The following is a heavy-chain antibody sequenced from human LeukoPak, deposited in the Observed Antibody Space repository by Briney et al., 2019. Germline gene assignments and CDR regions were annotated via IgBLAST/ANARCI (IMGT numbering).Heavy chain of an antibody. D-gene: IGHD2-15*01. CDR1: GGSFSGYY. V-gene: IGHV4-34*01. Sequence: SETPSLTCAVYGGSFSGYYWSWIRQPPGKWLEWIGEINHSGSTNYNPSLKSRVTISVDTSKNQFSLKLSSVTAADTAVYYCARQYPPIGYRAWYHDYYFDYWGQGTLVTVSS. J-gene: IGHJ4*02. CDR3: ARQYPPIGYRAWYHDYYFDY. CDR2: INHSGST.